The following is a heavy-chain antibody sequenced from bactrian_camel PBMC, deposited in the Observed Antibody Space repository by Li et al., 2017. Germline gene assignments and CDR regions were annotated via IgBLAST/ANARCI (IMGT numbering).Heavy chain of an antibody. CDR2: INGANGRT. CDR1: GFAGSEYA. Sequence: DVQLVESGGGLVQPGGSLRLSCAASGFAGSEYAMSWVRQAPGEGLEWVSGINGANGRTYYADSVRGRFTISRDNANNTLYLQMNSLIPEDAGVYYAAMNFGYWGHGTQVTVS. CDR3: AMNFGY. J-gene: IGHJ6*01. V-gene: IGHV3S31*01.